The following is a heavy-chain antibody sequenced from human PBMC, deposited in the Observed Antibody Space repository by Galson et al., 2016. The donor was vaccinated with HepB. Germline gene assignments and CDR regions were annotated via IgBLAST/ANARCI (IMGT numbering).Heavy chain of an antibody. Sequence: SLRLSCADSGLTFSNYPMNWVRQAPGQGLEWVSTISVGSGDTYYAHTLRGRFTISRDDSKKTLYLQLSNLRAEDTAVYYCANIPLPRWSRWFYTWGQGTLVTVSS. D-gene: IGHD4-23*01. V-gene: IGHV3-23*01. CDR3: ANIPLPRWSRWFYT. CDR2: ISVGSGDT. J-gene: IGHJ5*02. CDR1: GLTFSNYP.